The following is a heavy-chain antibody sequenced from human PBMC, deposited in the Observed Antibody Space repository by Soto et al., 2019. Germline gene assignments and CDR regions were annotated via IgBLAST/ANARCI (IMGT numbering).Heavy chain of an antibody. Sequence: GGSLRLSCAASGFTVSSNYMSWVRQAPGKGLEWVSVIYSGGSTYYADSVKGRFTISRDNSKNTLYLQMNSLRAEDTAVYYCARAKSSSWYDRYYFDYWGQGTLVTVSS. CDR1: GFTVSSNY. CDR3: ARAKSSSWYDRYYFDY. J-gene: IGHJ4*02. V-gene: IGHV3-66*01. D-gene: IGHD6-13*01. CDR2: IYSGGST.